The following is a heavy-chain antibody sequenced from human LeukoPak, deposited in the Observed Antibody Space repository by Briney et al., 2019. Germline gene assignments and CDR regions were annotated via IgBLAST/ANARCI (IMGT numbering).Heavy chain of an antibody. CDR3: ARQHDSYYYYYIDV. J-gene: IGHJ6*03. CDR2: MYHSGST. Sequence: SETLSLTCAVSGYSITTGYYWGWIRQPPGKGLEWIGSMYHSGSTYYNPSLKSRVSMSVDTSKNQFSLTLSFVTAADTAVYYCARQHDSYYYYYIDVWGSGTTVTVSS. V-gene: IGHV4-38-2*01. CDR1: GYSITTGYY.